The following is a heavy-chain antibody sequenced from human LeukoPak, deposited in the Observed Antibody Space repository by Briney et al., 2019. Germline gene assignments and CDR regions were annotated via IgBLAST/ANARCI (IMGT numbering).Heavy chain of an antibody. V-gene: IGHV1-24*01. J-gene: IGHJ4*02. Sequence: ASVTVSCKVSGYTLTELSLHWVRQAPGKGLEWMGGLDPEDGEMIYSQKFQGRVTMTEDTSMDIAYMEMSSLRSEDTAVYYCATGRTKWDLLNYWGQGTLVTVSS. CDR3: ATGRTKWDLLNY. CDR2: LDPEDGEM. D-gene: IGHD1-26*01. CDR1: GYTLTELS.